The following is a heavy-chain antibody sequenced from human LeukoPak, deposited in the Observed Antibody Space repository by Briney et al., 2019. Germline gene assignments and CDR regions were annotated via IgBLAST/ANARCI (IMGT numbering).Heavy chain of an antibody. CDR1: GFTISSYE. Sequence: PGGSLRLSCAASGFTISSYEMNWVRQAPGKGLEWVSDISSSGSTIYYADSVKGRFTVSRDNAKNSLYLQMNSLRAEDTAVYYCATIGDYGSGSYYNVLGYWGQGTLVTVSS. V-gene: IGHV3-48*03. CDR2: ISSSGSTI. J-gene: IGHJ4*02. D-gene: IGHD3-10*01. CDR3: ATIGDYGSGSYYNVLGY.